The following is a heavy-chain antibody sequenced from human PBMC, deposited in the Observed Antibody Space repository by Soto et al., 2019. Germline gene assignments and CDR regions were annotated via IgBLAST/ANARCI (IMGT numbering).Heavy chain of an antibody. D-gene: IGHD4-17*01. J-gene: IGHJ4*02. CDR2: ISGGGGST. CDR3: AKFPTVTNPRWPIDY. Sequence: GESLKISCAASGFTFSSYAMSWVRQAPGKGLEWVSTISGGGGSTYYADSVKGRFTLSRDNSKNTLYLQMNILRAEDTAVYYCAKFPTVTNPRWPIDYWGQGTLVTVSS. V-gene: IGHV3-23*01. CDR1: GFTFSSYA.